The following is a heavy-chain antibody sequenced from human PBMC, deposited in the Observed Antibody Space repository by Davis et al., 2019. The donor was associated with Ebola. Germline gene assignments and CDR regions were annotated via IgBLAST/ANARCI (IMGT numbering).Heavy chain of an antibody. CDR2: IIPIFGTA. V-gene: IGHV1-69*06. Sequence: SVKVSCKASGGTFSSYAISWVRQAPGQGLEWMGGIIPIFGTANYAQKFQGRVTITADKSTSTAYMELSSLRSEDTAVYYCAREGAAQYYYGMDVWGQGTTVTVSS. CDR3: AREGAAQYYYGMDV. J-gene: IGHJ6*02. CDR1: GGTFSSYA. D-gene: IGHD6-25*01.